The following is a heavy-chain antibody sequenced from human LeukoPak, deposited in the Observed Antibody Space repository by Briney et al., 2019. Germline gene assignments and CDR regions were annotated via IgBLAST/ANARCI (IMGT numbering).Heavy chain of an antibody. V-gene: IGHV3-74*01. CDR3: ARGSPTPNGRYFDL. Sequence: PGGSLRLSCEASEFTLKDYRMHWVRQGPGKGLVWVSRINSDGSSASYADSVKGRFTISRDNAKNTLYLQMNSLRAEDTAVYYCARGSPTPNGRYFDLWGRGTLVTVSS. CDR2: INSDGSSA. D-gene: IGHD3-10*01. CDR1: EFTLKDYR. J-gene: IGHJ2*01.